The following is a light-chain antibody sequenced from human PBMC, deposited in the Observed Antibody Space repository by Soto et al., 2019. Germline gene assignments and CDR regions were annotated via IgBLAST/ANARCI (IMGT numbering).Light chain of an antibody. CDR3: QQYENLPT. Sequence: EIPLTQSASSLSVSVGDRVTTTCEASQNINNYLNWYQQKPGRAPKLLIYDASNLEAGVPSRFRGSASGTDSTFTISRLKPEDIATDYCQQYENLPTFGQGTRLEIK. CDR2: DAS. V-gene: IGKV1-33*01. J-gene: IGKJ5*01. CDR1: QNINNY.